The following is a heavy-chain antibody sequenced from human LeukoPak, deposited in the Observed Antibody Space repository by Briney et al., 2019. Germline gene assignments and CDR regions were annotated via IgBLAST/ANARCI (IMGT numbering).Heavy chain of an antibody. CDR1: GFTSSSYA. CDR3: AKSPRVPAADYYFDD. CDR2: ISGSGSSA. V-gene: IGHV3-23*01. Sequence: GGSLRLSCAASGFTSSSYAMTWVRQAPGKGLEWVSAISGSGSSAFYADSVKGRFTISRDNSKNMLYLQMNSLRAGDTAVYFCAKSPRVPAADYYFDDWGQGTLVTVSS. J-gene: IGHJ4*02. D-gene: IGHD2-2*01.